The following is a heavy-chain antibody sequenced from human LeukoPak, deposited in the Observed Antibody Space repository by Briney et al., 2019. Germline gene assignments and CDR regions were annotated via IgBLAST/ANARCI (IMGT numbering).Heavy chain of an antibody. J-gene: IGHJ6*02. V-gene: IGHV3-23*01. Sequence: GGFLRLSCAASGFTFSSYAMSWVRQAPGKGLEWVSAISGSGGSTYYADSVKGRFTISRDNSKNTLYLQMNSLRAEDTAVYYCVKRDPGYYYGMDVWGQGTTVTVSS. CDR1: GFTFSSYA. CDR2: ISGSGGST. CDR3: VKRDPGYYYGMDV.